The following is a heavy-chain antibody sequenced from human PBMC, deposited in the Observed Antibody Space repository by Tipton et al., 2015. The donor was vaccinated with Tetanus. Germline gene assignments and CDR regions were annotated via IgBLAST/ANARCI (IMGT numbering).Heavy chain of an antibody. D-gene: IGHD3-10*01. Sequence: GSLRLSCAASGFTVSSNYMSWVRRAPGKGLEWVSVIYSGGSTYYADSVKGRFTISRDNSKNTLYLQMNSLRAEDTAVYYCARGYYYGSGSYYNPPFFDYWGQGTLVTVSS. V-gene: IGHV3-53*01. CDR1: GFTVSSNY. CDR3: ARGYYYGSGSYYNPPFFDY. J-gene: IGHJ4*02. CDR2: IYSGGST.